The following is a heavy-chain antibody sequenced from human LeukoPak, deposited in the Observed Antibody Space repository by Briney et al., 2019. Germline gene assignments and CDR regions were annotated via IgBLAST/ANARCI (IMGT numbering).Heavy chain of an antibody. CDR1: GGTFSSYA. CDR2: IIPIFGTA. V-gene: IGHV1-69*13. D-gene: IGHD2-15*01. CDR3: ARDQCSGGSCYPGYDWFDP. Sequence: GASVKVSCKASGGTFSSYAISWVRQAPGQGLEWMGGIIPIFGTANYAQKFQGRVTITADESTSTAYMELSSLRSEDTAVYYCARDQCSGGSCYPGYDWFDPWGRGTLVTVSS. J-gene: IGHJ5*02.